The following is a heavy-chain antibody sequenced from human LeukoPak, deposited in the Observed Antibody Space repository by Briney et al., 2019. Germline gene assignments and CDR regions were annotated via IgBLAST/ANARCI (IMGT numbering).Heavy chain of an antibody. CDR1: GGSISSSSYY. Sequence: SEALSLTCTVSGGSISSSSYYWGWIRQPPGKGLEWIGSIYYSGSTYYNPSLKSRVTISVDTSKNQFSLKLSSVTAADTAVYYCVIGPYYYVFDYWGQGTLVTVSS. CDR3: VIGPYYYVFDY. CDR2: IYYSGST. J-gene: IGHJ4*02. D-gene: IGHD3-22*01. V-gene: IGHV4-39*01.